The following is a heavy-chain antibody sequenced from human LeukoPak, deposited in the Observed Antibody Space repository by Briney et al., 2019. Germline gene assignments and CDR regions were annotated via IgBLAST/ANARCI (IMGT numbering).Heavy chain of an antibody. CDR3: ARVSPNTVTTLQYFDY. V-gene: IGHV3-53*01. Sequence: GGSLRLSCVVSGFTVSSNYMSWVRQAPGKGLEWVSVMYSAGFTYYADSVKGRFTISRDNAKNSLYLQMNSLGAEDTAVYYCARVSPNTVTTLQYFDYWGQGTLVTVSS. J-gene: IGHJ4*02. D-gene: IGHD4-17*01. CDR2: MYSAGFT. CDR1: GFTVSSNY.